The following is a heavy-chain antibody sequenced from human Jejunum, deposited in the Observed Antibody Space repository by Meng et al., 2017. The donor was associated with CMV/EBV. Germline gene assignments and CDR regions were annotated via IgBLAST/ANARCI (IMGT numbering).Heavy chain of an antibody. V-gene: IGHV4-39*07. Sequence: QRQLQESGPELVKPSETLSLLCTVSGDSISSSNYYWGWIRQSPGKGLEWIGSIYYTGSTYYNPSLKSRLTISIDTSKNQFSLKLSSVTAADTAIYYCARGLSTSSSGYWGQGTLVTVSS. J-gene: IGHJ4*02. D-gene: IGHD6-6*01. CDR2: IYYTGST. CDR3: ARGLSTSSSGY. CDR1: GDSISSSNYY.